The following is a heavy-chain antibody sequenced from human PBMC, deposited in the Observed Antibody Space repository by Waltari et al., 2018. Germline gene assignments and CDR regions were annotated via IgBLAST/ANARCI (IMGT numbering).Heavy chain of an antibody. Sequence: EVQLVESGGGLVQPGGSLRLSCPASVFTFNNWMRWVRQAPGKGLEWGANIKPDGSEKNYADSVKGRFTISIDNVKNSLYLQMNSLSLEDTAVYYCARELHWSARDYWGQGTLVTVSS. V-gene: IGHV3-7*01. CDR1: VFTFNNW. CDR2: IKPDGSEK. D-gene: IGHD3-3*01. J-gene: IGHJ4*02. CDR3: ARELHWSARDY.